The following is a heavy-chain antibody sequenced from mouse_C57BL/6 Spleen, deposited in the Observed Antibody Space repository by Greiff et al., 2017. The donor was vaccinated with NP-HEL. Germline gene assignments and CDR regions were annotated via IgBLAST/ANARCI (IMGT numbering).Heavy chain of an antibody. D-gene: IGHD2-1*01. J-gene: IGHJ3*01. CDR1: GFTFSSYA. Sequence: VKLVESGGGLVKPGGSLKLSCAASGFTFSSYAMSWVRQTPEKRLEWVATISDGGSYTYYPDNVKGRFTISRDNAKNNLYLQMSHLKSEDTAMYYCARGRGIYYGNGFAYWGQGTLVTVSA. CDR2: ISDGGSYT. V-gene: IGHV5-4*03. CDR3: ARGRGIYYGNGFAY.